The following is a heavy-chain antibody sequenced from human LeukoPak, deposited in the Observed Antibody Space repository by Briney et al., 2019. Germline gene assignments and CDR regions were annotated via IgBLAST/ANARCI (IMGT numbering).Heavy chain of an antibody. V-gene: IGHV4-30-4*08. CDR2: IYYSGST. Sequence: SETLSLTCTVSGGSISSSSYYWSWIRQPPGKGLEWIGYIYYSGSTYYNPSLKSRVTISVDTSKNQFSLKLSSVTAADTAVYYCARYMVRGENWFDPWGQGTLVTVSS. CDR3: ARYMVRGENWFDP. D-gene: IGHD3-10*01. J-gene: IGHJ5*02. CDR1: GGSISSSSYY.